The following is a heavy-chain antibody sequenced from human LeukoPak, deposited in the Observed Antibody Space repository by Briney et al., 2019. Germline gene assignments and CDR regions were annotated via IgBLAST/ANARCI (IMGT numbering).Heavy chain of an antibody. D-gene: IGHD3-22*01. CDR2: INHSGST. CDR1: GGSISSSSYY. V-gene: IGHV4-39*07. Sequence: SETLSLTCTVSGGSISSSSYYWGWIRQPPGKGLEWIGEINHSGSTNYNPSLKSRVTISVDTSKNQFSLKLSSVTAADTAVYYCARARRLNWFDPWGQGTLVTVSS. CDR3: ARARRLNWFDP. J-gene: IGHJ5*02.